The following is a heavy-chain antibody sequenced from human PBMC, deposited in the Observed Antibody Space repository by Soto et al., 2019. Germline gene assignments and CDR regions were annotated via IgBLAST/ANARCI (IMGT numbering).Heavy chain of an antibody. D-gene: IGHD2-21*02. CDR2: INHSGST. V-gene: IGHV4-34*01. CDR3: ARGDIVVVTAIRYYYYYGMDV. CDR1: GGAFRGYY. Sequence: PSVTLSLPPAVCGGAFRGYYWSWIRQPPGKGLEWIGEINHSGSTNYNPSLKSRVTISVDTSKNQFSLKLSSVTAADTAVYYCARGDIVVVTAIRYYYYYGMDVWGQGTTVTVS. J-gene: IGHJ6*02.